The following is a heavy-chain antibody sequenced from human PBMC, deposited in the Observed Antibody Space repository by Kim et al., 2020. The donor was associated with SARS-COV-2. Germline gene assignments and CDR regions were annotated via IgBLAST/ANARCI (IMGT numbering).Heavy chain of an antibody. Sequence: ASVKVSCKASGYTFTSYAMNWVRQAPGQGLEWMGWINTNTGNPTYAQGFTGRFVFSLDTSVSTAYLQISSLKAEDTAVYYCAREDDYIYSSRYYYYGMDVWGQGTTVTVSS. J-gene: IGHJ6*02. CDR1: GYTFTSYA. CDR3: AREDDYIYSSRYYYYGMDV. D-gene: IGHD6-13*01. CDR2: INTNTGNP. V-gene: IGHV7-4-1*02.